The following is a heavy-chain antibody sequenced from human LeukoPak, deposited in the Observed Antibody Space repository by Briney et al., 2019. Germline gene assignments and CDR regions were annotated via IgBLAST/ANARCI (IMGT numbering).Heavy chain of an antibody. D-gene: IGHD3-10*01. CDR2: ITGSGGST. J-gene: IGHJ6*03. CDR1: GFTFSNYG. Sequence: PGGSLRLSCAASGFTFSNYGLSWVRQAPGKGLEWVSGITGSGGSTYYADSVKGRFTISRDNSKNTLYLQMNSLRAEDTAVYYCGREKYYYGSGSPGHMDVWGKGTTVTVSS. V-gene: IGHV3-23*01. CDR3: GREKYYYGSGSPGHMDV.